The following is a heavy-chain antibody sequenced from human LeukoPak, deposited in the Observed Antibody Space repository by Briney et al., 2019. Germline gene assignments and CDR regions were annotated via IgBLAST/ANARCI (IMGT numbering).Heavy chain of an antibody. J-gene: IGHJ4*02. Sequence: GGSLRLSCAASGFTFSSYEMNWVRQAPGKRLEWVSYISDSGRTIYYADSVKGRFTISRDNAKNSLYLQMNSLRAEDTAVYYCARRYDFWDYWGQGTLVTVSS. CDR1: GFTFSSYE. CDR2: ISDSGRTI. D-gene: IGHD3-3*01. CDR3: ARRYDFWDY. V-gene: IGHV3-48*03.